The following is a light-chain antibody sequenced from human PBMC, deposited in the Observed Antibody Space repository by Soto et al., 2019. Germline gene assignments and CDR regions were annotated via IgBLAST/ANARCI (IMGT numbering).Light chain of an antibody. V-gene: IGKV1-9*01. CDR3: QQLNSYLFT. CDR1: QGISSY. J-gene: IGKJ3*01. Sequence: DIQLTQSPSFLSASVGDRVTITCRASQGISSYLAWYQQKQGKAPKLLIYAASTLQSGVPSRFSGSGSGTEFTLTLSSLQPEEFATYYCQQLNSYLFTFGPGTKVDIK. CDR2: AAS.